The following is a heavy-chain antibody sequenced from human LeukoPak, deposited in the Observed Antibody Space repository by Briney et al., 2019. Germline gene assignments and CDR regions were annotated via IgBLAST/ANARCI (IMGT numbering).Heavy chain of an antibody. CDR1: GGSISSSSYY. V-gene: IGHV4-39*07. CDR2: IYYNGNT. Sequence: SETLSLTCTVSGGSISSSSYYWGWIRQPPGKGLEWIGSIYYNGNTNSNPSLESRVTISVDTSKNQFSLKLSSVTAADTAVYYCASLGDYAHHHWGQGTLVTVSS. J-gene: IGHJ1*01. D-gene: IGHD4-17*01. CDR3: ASLGDYAHHH.